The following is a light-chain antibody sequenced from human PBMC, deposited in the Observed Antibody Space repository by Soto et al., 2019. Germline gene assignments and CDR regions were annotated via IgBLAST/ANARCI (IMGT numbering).Light chain of an antibody. V-gene: IGLV2-14*01. J-gene: IGLJ1*01. CDR2: EVS. CDR3: LSYTTDSTHL. Sequence: QSALTQPASVSGSPGRSVTISCTGTRSEVGANAFVSWYQHHPGRAPKLLLYEVSLRPSGVSSRFSGSKSGNTASLTISGLQPEDEAHYYCLSYTTDSTHLFGTVKKVTV. CDR1: RSEVGANAF.